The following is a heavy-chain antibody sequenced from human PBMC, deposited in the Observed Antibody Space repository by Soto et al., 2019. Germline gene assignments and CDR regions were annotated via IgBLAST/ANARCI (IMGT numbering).Heavy chain of an antibody. D-gene: IGHD3-22*01. CDR2: IYYSGST. J-gene: IGHJ1*01. V-gene: IGHV4-39*01. CDR3: ARGYDSSGYYYSEYFQH. CDR1: GGSTSSSSYY. Sequence: SETLSLACTVSGGSTSSSSYYWGWIRQPPGKGLEWIGSIYYSGSTYYNPSLKSRVTISVDTSKNQFSLKLSSVTAADTAVYYCARGYDSSGYYYSEYFQHWGQGTLVTVSS.